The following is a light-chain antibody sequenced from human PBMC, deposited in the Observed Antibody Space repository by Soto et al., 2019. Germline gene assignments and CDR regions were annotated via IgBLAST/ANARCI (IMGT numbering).Light chain of an antibody. J-gene: IGLJ3*02. Sequence: QAVVTQPPSVSAAPRQKVTISCSGSSSNIGSKYVSWYQQFPGTAPKLLIYENNKRPSGIPDRFSGSKSGTSATLGITGLQTGDEADYYCGTWDSSLSAWVFGGGTKLTVL. V-gene: IGLV1-51*02. CDR1: SSNIGSKY. CDR2: ENN. CDR3: GTWDSSLSAWV.